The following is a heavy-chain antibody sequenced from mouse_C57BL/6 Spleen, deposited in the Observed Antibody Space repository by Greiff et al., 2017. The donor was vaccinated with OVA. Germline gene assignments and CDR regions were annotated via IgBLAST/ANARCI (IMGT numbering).Heavy chain of an antibody. CDR3: ARVDYYGSRDFDY. J-gene: IGHJ2*01. CDR1: GFTFSSYT. Sequence: EVKLMESGGGLVKPGGSLKLSCAASGFTFSSYTMSWVRQTPEKRLEWVATISGGGGNTYYPDSVKGRFTISRDNAKNTLYLQMSSLRSEDTALYYCARVDYYGSRDFDYWGQGTTLTVSS. CDR2: ISGGGGNT. V-gene: IGHV5-9*01. D-gene: IGHD1-1*01.